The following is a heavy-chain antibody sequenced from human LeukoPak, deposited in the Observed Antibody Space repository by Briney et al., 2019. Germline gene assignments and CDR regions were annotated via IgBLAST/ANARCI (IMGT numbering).Heavy chain of an antibody. J-gene: IGHJ4*02. CDR2: LSRSGSTI. CDR1: GFTFNSYG. V-gene: IGHV3-48*01. CDR3: ARIWDGYSGSDY. D-gene: IGHD1-26*01. Sequence: QTGGSLRLSCAASGFTFNSYGKKWVRQAPGKGLEWISYLSRSGSTIYYAASVKGRFTISRDNAKNSLYLQMNSLRAEDTAVYYCARIWDGYSGSDYWGQGTLVTVSS.